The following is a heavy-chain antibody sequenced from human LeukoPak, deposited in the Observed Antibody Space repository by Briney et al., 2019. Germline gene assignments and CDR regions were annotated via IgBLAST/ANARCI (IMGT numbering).Heavy chain of an antibody. CDR1: GYTFTGYY. J-gene: IGHJ6*02. D-gene: IGHD6-13*01. CDR2: INPNSGGT. V-gene: IGHV1-2*02. Sequence: GASVKVSCKASGYTFTGYYMHWVRQAPGQGLEWMGWINPNSGGTNYAQKFQGRVTMTRNTSISTAYMELSSLRSEDTAVYYCASSRGTYSSSWYGNYYYGMDVWGQGTTVTVSS. CDR3: ASSRGTYSSSWYGNYYYGMDV.